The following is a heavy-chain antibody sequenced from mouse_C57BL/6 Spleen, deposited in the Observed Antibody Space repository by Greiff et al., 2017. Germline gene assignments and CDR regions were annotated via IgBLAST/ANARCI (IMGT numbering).Heavy chain of an antibody. CDR2: IRTKANGYTT. CDR3: ARYDYGGYWYCDG. Sequence: EVMLVESGGGLVQPGGSLSLSCAASGFTFTDYYMSWVRQPPGQALEWLGFIRTKANGYTTEYSAYVKGRFTISRDNSQSILYLQMNALRAEDSATYYGARYDYGGYWYCDGWGTGTTVTVSS. D-gene: IGHD2-4*01. CDR1: GFTFTDYY. V-gene: IGHV7-3*01. J-gene: IGHJ1*03.